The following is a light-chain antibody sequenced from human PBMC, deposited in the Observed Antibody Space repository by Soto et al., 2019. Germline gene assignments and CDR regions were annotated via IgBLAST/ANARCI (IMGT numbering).Light chain of an antibody. J-gene: IGLJ7*01. V-gene: IGLV1-44*01. CDR2: RNH. CDR1: RSNIGTYA. Sequence: QSVLTQSPSASGTPGQRVTISCSGSRSNIGTYAVNWYQQLPGAAPTLLIFRNHQRPSGVPDRFSGSKSGTSASLAISGPQSEDEAGYYCAAWDDSLRAVVFGGGTQLTVL. CDR3: AAWDDSLRAVV.